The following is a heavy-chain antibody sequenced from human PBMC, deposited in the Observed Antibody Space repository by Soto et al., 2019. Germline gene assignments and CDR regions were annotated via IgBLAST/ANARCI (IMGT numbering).Heavy chain of an antibody. CDR1: GGTFSTYA. V-gene: IGHV1-69*12. CDR3: XXXXXXXXXXXNNGYSG. D-gene: IGHD3-22*01. CDR2: IIPMFGTA. Sequence: QVQLVQSGAEVKKPESSVKVSCKAPGGTFSTYAISWVRQAPGQGLEWMGGIIPMFGTANYAQRFQDRVTITADESTNTVYMELSSXXXXXXXXXXXXXXXXXXXXXXNNGYSGWGQGTLVTV. J-gene: IGHJ4*02.